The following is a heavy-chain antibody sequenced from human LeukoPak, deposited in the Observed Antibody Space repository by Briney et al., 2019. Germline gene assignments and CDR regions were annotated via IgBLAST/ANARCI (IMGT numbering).Heavy chain of an antibody. V-gene: IGHV3-23*01. Sequence: GGSLRLSCAASGFTFSSYAMSWVRQAPGKGLEWVSSISHDGYRTYYADSVKGRFTISRDNSKNTLYLQMNSLRAEDTAVYYCAKEGYYGSGSFPDYWGQGTLVTVSS. CDR1: GFTFSSYA. CDR2: ISHDGYRT. CDR3: AKEGYYGSGSFPDY. J-gene: IGHJ4*02. D-gene: IGHD3-10*01.